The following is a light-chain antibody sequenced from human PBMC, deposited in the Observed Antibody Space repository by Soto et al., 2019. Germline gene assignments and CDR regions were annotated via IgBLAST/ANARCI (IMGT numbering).Light chain of an antibody. CDR1: ISNIGNNY. V-gene: IGLV1-51*01. CDR3: ATWDSSRSAAV. CDR2: YNY. Sequence: QSVLTQPPSVSAAPGQTVTLSCSGSISNIGNNYVSWFQQFPGTGPKHLIYYNYTRPSGIPDRFSGSKSGTSATLGITGRQIGDEAAYYCATWDSSRSAAVFGGGTKLTVL. J-gene: IGLJ2*01.